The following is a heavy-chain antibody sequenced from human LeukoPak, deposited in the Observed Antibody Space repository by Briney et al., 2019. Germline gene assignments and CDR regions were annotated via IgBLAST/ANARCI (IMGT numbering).Heavy chain of an antibody. CDR1: GFTFSSYE. J-gene: IGHJ4*02. Sequence: PGGSLRLSCAASGFTFSSYEMNWVRQAPGKGLEWVSYISSSGGTIYYADSVKGRFTISRHNAKNSLYLQMNSLRAEDTAVYYCARGYTYGLDFWSQGTLVTVSS. CDR3: ARGYTYGLDF. CDR2: ISSSGGTI. V-gene: IGHV3-48*03. D-gene: IGHD5-18*01.